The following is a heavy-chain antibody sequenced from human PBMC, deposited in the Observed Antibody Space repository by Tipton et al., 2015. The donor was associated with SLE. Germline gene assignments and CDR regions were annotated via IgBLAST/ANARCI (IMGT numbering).Heavy chain of an antibody. Sequence: TLSLTCTVSGFSISSGYYWGWIRQPPGKGLEWIGHVYASGSTDYNPSLKTRLSISIDTSRNQFSLNLSSVTAADTAAYYCAKVFGDYDGYSSGMDVWGQGTTVTVSS. D-gene: IGHD4-17*01. CDR1: GFSISSGYY. CDR3: AKVFGDYDGYSSGMDV. CDR2: VYASGST. J-gene: IGHJ6*02. V-gene: IGHV4-38-2*02.